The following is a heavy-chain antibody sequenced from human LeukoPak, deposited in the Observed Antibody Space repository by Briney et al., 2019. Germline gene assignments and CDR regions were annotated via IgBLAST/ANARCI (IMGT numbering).Heavy chain of an antibody. V-gene: IGHV3-23*01. CDR2: ISGSGGYT. D-gene: IGHD2-15*01. CDR1: GFTFSSYS. J-gene: IGHJ4*02. Sequence: PGGSLRLSCAASGFTFSSYSMNWVRQAPGKGLEWVSAISGSGGYTYYADSVKGRFTISRDNSKNTLYLQMNSLRAEDTAVYYCAKGAYCSGVSCYSSKHDYWGQGTLVTVSS. CDR3: AKGAYCSGVSCYSSKHDY.